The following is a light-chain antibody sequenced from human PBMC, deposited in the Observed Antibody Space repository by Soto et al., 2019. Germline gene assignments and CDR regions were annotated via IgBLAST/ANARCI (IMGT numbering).Light chain of an antibody. CDR2: EVS. CDR3: CSYAGSNTGV. Sequence: QSVLTQHASVSGSPGQSITISCTGTSSDVGSYNLVSWYQQHPGKAPKVMIYEVSERPSGFSNRFSGSKSGNTASLTISGLQAEDEAEYYCCSYAGSNTGVFGGGTQLTVL. V-gene: IGLV2-23*02. CDR1: SSDVGSYNL. J-gene: IGLJ3*02.